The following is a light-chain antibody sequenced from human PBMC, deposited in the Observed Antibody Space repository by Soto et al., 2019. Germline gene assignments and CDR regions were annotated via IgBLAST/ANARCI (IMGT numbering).Light chain of an antibody. V-gene: IGLV4-69*01. J-gene: IGLJ2*01. CDR1: SGHSNYA. CDR2: LNSDGRH. CDR3: QTWVTGIHI. Sequence: QLVLTQSPSASASLGASVKLTCTLSSGHSNYAIAWHQQQPEKGPRFLMKLNSDGRHSKGDGIPDRFSGSSSGAERYLTISTLQSEDEADYYCQTWVTGIHIFGGGTKLTVL.